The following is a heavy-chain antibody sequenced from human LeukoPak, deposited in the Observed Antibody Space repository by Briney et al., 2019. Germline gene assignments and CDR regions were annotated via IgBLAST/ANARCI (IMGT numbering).Heavy chain of an antibody. CDR2: IIPISGTP. V-gene: IGHV1-69*05. CDR1: GGTFSSYA. D-gene: IGHD3-22*01. CDR3: ARDPANYYDSSGYY. Sequence: SVKVSCKASGGTFSSYAISWVRQAPGQGLDWMGGIIPISGTPNYAQKFQGRVTITTDESTSTAYMELSSLRSEDTAVYYCARDPANYYDSSGYYWGQGTLVTVSS. J-gene: IGHJ4*02.